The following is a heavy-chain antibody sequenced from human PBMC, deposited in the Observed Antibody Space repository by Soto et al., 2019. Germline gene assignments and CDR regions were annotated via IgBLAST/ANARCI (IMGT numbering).Heavy chain of an antibody. J-gene: IGHJ3*02. CDR3: AIRGYQYAFDI. Sequence: PGGSLRLSCAASGFSFSNYGMHWVRQAPGKGLEWVAVISSDGGDKYYADSVKGRFTISRDNSKNTLYLQMNSLRPEDTAMFCCAIRGYQYAFDIWGQGTMVTVSS. CDR1: GFSFSNYG. D-gene: IGHD2-2*01. CDR2: ISSDGGDK. V-gene: IGHV3-30*03.